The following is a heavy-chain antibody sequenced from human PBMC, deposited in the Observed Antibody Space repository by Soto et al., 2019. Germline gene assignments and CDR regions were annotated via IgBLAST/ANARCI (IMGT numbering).Heavy chain of an antibody. J-gene: IGHJ5*02. Sequence: ASVKVSCKASGYTFTSYGISWVRQAPGQGLEWMGWIGAYIGKTNYAQKLQGRVTMTADESTSTAYMELSSLRSDDTAVYYCARALRGSKPWFDPWGQGTLVTVSS. CDR1: GYTFTSYG. CDR2: IGAYIGKT. CDR3: ARALRGSKPWFDP. V-gene: IGHV1-18*01. D-gene: IGHD6-13*01.